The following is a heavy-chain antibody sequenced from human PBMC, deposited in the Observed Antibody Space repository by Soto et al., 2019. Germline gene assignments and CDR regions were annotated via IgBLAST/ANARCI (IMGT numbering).Heavy chain of an antibody. Sequence: PSETLSLTCTVSGGSISSADYYWNWIRQPPGKGLEWIGEINHSGNTNYNPSLKSRVAISVDTSKNQFSLYLGSVTAADTAVYYCGPRGAVADPRGYWGQGTLVTVSS. CDR2: INHSGNT. CDR1: GGSISSADYY. V-gene: IGHV4-30-4*01. CDR3: GPRGAVADPRGY. J-gene: IGHJ4*02. D-gene: IGHD6-19*01.